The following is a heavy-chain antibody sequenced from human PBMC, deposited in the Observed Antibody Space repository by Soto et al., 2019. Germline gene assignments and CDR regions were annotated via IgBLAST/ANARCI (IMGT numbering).Heavy chain of an antibody. J-gene: IGHJ5*02. V-gene: IGHV1-46*03. CDR3: ARDRTIFGLVANWFDP. CDR2: INPSGGST. Sequence: ASVKVSWKASGYTFTSYYMHWVRQAPGQGLEWMGIINPSGGSTSYAQKFQGRLTMTRDTSTSTVYMELSSLRSEDTAVYYCARDRTIFGLVANWFDPWGQGTLVTVSS. D-gene: IGHD3-3*01. CDR1: GYTFTSYY.